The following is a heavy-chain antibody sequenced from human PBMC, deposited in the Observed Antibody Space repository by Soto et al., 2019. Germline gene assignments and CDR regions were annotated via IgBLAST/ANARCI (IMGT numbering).Heavy chain of an antibody. J-gene: IGHJ4*02. Sequence: QVQLQESGPGLVKPAQTLSLSGTVSGGSISGGHYYWSWIRQPPGKGLEWIGYIYYSGRIYYNPSLKSRVAMSVDTSKNQFSLKLNSVTAADTAVYYCAQWEGSGSSPGLWGQGTLVTVSS. D-gene: IGHD3-10*01. CDR3: AQWEGSGSSPGL. V-gene: IGHV4-30-4*01. CDR2: IYYSGRI. CDR1: GGSISGGHYY.